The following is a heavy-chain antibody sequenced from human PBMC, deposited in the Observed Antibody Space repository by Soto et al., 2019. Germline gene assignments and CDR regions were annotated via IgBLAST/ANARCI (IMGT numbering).Heavy chain of an antibody. V-gene: IGHV3-30-3*01. CDR2: ISYDGSNK. J-gene: IGHJ6*02. D-gene: IGHD6-13*01. CDR1: GFTFSSYA. Sequence: GGSLRLSCPASGFTFSSYAMHWVRQAPGKGLEWVAVISYDGSNKYYADSVKGRFTISRDNSKNTLYLQMNSLRAEDTAVYYCARAGSHYSSSWFSGGKGMDVWGQGTTVTVSS. CDR3: ARAGSHYSSSWFSGGKGMDV.